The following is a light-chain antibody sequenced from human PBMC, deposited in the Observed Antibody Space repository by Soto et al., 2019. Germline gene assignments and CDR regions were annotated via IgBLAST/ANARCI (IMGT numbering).Light chain of an antibody. CDR2: EVS. CDR3: SSYVSSTTLVG. J-gene: IGLJ2*01. Sequence: QSALTQPASVSGSPGQSITISCTGPTGDVSWYQQHPGKAPKLMIFEVSNRPSGVSNRFSGSKSGNTASLTITRLQAEDEADYYCSSYVSSTTLVGFGGGTKLTVL. V-gene: IGLV2-14*01. CDR1: TGDV.